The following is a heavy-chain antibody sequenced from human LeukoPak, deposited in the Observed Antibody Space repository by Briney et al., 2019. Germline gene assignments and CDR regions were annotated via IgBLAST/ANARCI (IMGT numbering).Heavy chain of an antibody. Sequence: SETLSLTCTDSGGSTSNYYWTWIRHSLGKGLEWIASIFSAGKTNNNPSLPSRANISLATSNHPLSLKMTFAIAADTAVYYCARGHIAPQRQFIARRGLRTVSRFDPWGQGTLVIVAA. V-gene: IGHV4-59*01. CDR3: ARGHIAPQRQFIARRGLRTVSRFDP. CDR2: IFSAGKT. CDR1: GGSTSNYY. D-gene: IGHD6-6*01. J-gene: IGHJ5*02.